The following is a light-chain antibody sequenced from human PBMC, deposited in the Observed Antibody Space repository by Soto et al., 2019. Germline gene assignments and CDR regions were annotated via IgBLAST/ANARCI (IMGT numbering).Light chain of an antibody. J-gene: IGKJ5*01. CDR1: QGISNY. V-gene: IGKV1-27*01. CDR3: QKYNSAPIT. Sequence: DIQMTQSPSSLSASVGDRVTITCRASQGISNYLAWYQQKPGKVPKLLLYAASTLQSGVPSRFSGSGSGTDFTLTISSLQPEAVATYYCQKYNSAPITLGQGTRLEI. CDR2: AAS.